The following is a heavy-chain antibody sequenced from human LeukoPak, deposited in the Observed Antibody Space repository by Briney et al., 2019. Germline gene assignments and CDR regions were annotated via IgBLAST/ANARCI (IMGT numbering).Heavy chain of an antibody. CDR1: AGSIGSYF. CDR2: IYFSGIT. J-gene: IGHJ4*02. Sequence: SETLSLTCTVSAGSIGSYFWSWIRQPPGKGLEWIGYIYFSGITNYNPSLKSRVTISVDTSKNQFSLKLSSVTAADTAVYYCARLTTEYGDYGYWGQGTLVTVSS. CDR3: ARLTTEYGDYGY. D-gene: IGHD4-17*01. V-gene: IGHV4-59*08.